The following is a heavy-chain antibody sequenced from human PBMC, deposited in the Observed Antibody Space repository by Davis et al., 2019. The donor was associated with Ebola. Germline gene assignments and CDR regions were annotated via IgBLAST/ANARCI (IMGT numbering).Heavy chain of an antibody. V-gene: IGHV3-30-3*01. Sequence: GESLKISCAASGFTFSSYAMHWVRQAPGKGLEWVAVISYDGSNKYYADSVKGRFTISRDNSKNTLYLQMNSLRAEDTAVYYCARDPQPAANLYYYYMDVWGKGTTVTVSS. CDR3: ARDPQPAANLYYYYMDV. CDR2: ISYDGSNK. D-gene: IGHD2-2*01. J-gene: IGHJ6*03. CDR1: GFTFSSYA.